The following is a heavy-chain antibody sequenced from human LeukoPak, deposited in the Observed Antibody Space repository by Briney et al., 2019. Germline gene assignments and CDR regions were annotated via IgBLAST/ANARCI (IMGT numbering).Heavy chain of an antibody. CDR1: GFTFSSYW. Sequence: GGSLRLSCAASGFTFSSYWMSWVRQAPGKGLEWVANIKQDGSEKYYVDPVKGRFTISRDNAKNSLYLQMNSLRAEDTAVYYCARDGAMAYYDYWGQGTLVTVSS. D-gene: IGHD5-18*01. J-gene: IGHJ4*02. V-gene: IGHV3-7*01. CDR2: IKQDGSEK. CDR3: ARDGAMAYYDY.